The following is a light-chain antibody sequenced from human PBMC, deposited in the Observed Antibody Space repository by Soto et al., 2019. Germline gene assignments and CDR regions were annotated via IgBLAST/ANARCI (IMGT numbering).Light chain of an antibody. V-gene: IGLV2-14*03. CDR1: SSDVGGYNY. J-gene: IGLJ2*01. CDR3: SSYTSSSTLVV. CDR2: DVS. Sequence: QSALTQPASVSGSPGQSITISCTGTSSDVGGYNYVSWYQQHPGNAPKLMIYDVSNRPSGVSNRFSGSKSGNMASLTISGLQAEDEADYYCSSYTSSSTLVVFGGGTKLTVL.